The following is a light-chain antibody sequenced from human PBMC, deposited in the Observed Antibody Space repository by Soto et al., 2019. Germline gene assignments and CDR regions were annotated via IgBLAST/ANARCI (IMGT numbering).Light chain of an antibody. CDR3: SSYTTSRTWV. CDR2: QVS. V-gene: IGLV2-14*01. Sequence: QSALTQPASVSGSPGQSITISCTGTSSDIGGYNYVSWYQQHPGKAPKLIIYQVSSRPSEISNRFSASKSANTASLTISGLQAEDEADYYCSSYTTSRTWVFGTGTKVTVL. J-gene: IGLJ1*01. CDR1: SSDIGGYNY.